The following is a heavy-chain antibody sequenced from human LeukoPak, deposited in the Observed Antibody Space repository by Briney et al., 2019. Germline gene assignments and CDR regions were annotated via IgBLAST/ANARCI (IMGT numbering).Heavy chain of an antibody. D-gene: IGHD5-24*01. J-gene: IGHJ4*02. Sequence: KPSETLSLTCTVSGGSISSYYWSWIRQPPGKGVEWIGYIYYSGSTNYNPSLKSRVTISVDTSKNQFSLKLSSVTAADTAVYYCARGWLQTGFDYWGRGTLVTVSS. CDR3: ARGWLQTGFDY. V-gene: IGHV4-59*01. CDR2: IYYSGST. CDR1: GGSISSYY.